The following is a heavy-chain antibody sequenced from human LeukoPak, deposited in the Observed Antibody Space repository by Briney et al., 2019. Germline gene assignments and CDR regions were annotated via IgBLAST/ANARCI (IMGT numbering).Heavy chain of an antibody. V-gene: IGHV4-38-2*01. J-gene: IGHJ3*02. D-gene: IGHD2-15*01. Sequence: SETLSLTCAVSDYSISSGYYWGWIRQPPGEGLEWIGSIYHSGSTYYNPSLKSRVTISVDTSKNQFSLKLSSVTAADTAVYYCAAGYCSGGSCYSVVHDAFDIWGQGTMVTVSS. CDR3: AAGYCSGGSCYSVVHDAFDI. CDR1: DYSISSGYY. CDR2: IYHSGST.